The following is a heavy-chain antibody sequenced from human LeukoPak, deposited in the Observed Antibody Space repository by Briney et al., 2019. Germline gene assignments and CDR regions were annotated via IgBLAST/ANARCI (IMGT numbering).Heavy chain of an antibody. V-gene: IGHV3-30*18. CDR2: ISYDGSDK. J-gene: IGHJ4*02. Sequence: GGSLRLSCAASGFTFGSHGMHWVRQAPGKGLEWVAVISYDGSDKYYADSVQGRFTISRDSSKNTLYLQMNGLRAEDTAVYYCAKDIVGRITVTGSLGNSYIDYWGQGTLVTVSS. D-gene: IGHD6-19*01. CDR1: GFTFGSHG. CDR3: AKDIVGRITVTGSLGNSYIDY.